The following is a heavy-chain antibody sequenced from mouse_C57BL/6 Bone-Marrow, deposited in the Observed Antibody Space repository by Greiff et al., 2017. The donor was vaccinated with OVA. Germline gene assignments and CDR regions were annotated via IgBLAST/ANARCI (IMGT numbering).Heavy chain of an antibody. CDR2: ITHSGET. Sequence: VQLMESGPGLVKPSQSLFLTCSITGFPITSGYYWIWIRQSPGKPLEWMGYITHSGETFYNPSLQSPISITRETSKNQFFLQLNSVTTEDTAMYYCAGDSIITTVVATGDYWGQGTTLTVSS. CDR1: GFPITSGYY. D-gene: IGHD1-1*01. CDR3: AGDSIITTVVATGDY. V-gene: IGHV12-3*01. J-gene: IGHJ2*01.